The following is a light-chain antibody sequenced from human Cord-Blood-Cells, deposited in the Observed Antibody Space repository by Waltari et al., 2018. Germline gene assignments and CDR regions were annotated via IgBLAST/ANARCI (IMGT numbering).Light chain of an antibody. CDR3: QSYDSSLSGPSYV. J-gene: IGLJ1*01. V-gene: IGLV1-40*01. Sequence: QSVLTQPPSVSSAPGPRVTISCTRSSPNIGAGYDVNWYQQRPGTAPKLLIYGNSNRPSGVPDRFSGSKSGTSASLAITGLQAEDEADYYCQSYDSSLSGPSYVFGTGTKVTVL. CDR1: SPNIGAGYD. CDR2: GNS.